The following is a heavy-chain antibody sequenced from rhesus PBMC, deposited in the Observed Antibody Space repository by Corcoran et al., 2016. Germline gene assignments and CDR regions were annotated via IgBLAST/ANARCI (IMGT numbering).Heavy chain of an antibody. J-gene: IGHJ4*01. V-gene: IGHV4-99*01. CDR2: IIGSSGST. D-gene: IGHD3-16*01. CDR3: ARHANSGSYYSFDY. CDR1: GYSISSGYY. Sequence: QVQLPESGPGLVQPSEALSLTCAVSGYSISSGYYWGWIRQPPGKGLGYIGYIIGSSGSTYYNPSLKSRVTISKDTSKNQFSLKRSSGTAADTGVYYCARHANSGSYYSFDYWGQGVLVTVSS.